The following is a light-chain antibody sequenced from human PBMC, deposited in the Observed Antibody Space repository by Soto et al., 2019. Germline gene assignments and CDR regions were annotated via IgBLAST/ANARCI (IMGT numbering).Light chain of an antibody. CDR3: HSYDVSLSGPV. CDR2: DNN. V-gene: IGLV1-40*01. CDR1: SSNIGAGYD. J-gene: IGLJ2*01. Sequence: QSVLTQPPSVYGAPGQRVTISCTGSSSNIGAGYDVHWYQQLPGTAPKVLIYDNNNRPSGVPVRFSGSKSCTSASLAITGLQAEDEADYYCHSYDVSLSGPVFGGGTKLTVL.